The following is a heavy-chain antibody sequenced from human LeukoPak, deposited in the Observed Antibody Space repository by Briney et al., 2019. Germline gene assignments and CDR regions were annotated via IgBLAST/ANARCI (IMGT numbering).Heavy chain of an antibody. Sequence: ASVKVSCKASGYTFINYGINWVRQAPGQGLEWMGWISAYNGNTNYAQSLQGRVTMTTDTSTSTVYMEMRSLTSDDTAVYYCARDLVATHIHYYYYYGMDVWGQGTTVTVSS. V-gene: IGHV1-18*01. CDR3: ARDLVATHIHYYYYYGMDV. CDR2: ISAYNGNT. D-gene: IGHD5-12*01. CDR1: GYTFINYG. J-gene: IGHJ6*02.